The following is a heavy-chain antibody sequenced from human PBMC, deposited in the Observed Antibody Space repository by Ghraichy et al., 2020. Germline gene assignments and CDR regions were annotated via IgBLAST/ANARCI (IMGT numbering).Heavy chain of an antibody. CDR2: IKQDGSEK. V-gene: IGHV3-7*03. Sequence: GESLNISCAASGFTFSSYWMSWVRQAPGKGLEWVANIKQDGSEKYYVDSVKGRFTISRDNAKNSLYLQMNSLRAEDTAVYYCARDTYYYDSSGYYSVYYYGMDVWGQGNTVTVSS. J-gene: IGHJ6*02. CDR3: ARDTYYYDSSGYYSVYYYGMDV. D-gene: IGHD3-22*01. CDR1: GFTFSSYW.